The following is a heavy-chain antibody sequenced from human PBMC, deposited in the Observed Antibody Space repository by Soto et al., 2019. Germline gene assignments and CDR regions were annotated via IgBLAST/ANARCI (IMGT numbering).Heavy chain of an antibody. CDR3: ARSVEWLASFDY. CDR1: GYTFTSYD. D-gene: IGHD6-19*01. J-gene: IGHJ4*02. Sequence: ASVKVSCKASGYTFTSYDINWVRQATGQGLEWMGWMNPNSGNTGNAQKFQGRIIMTRNTSISTAYMELSSLRSEDTAVYYCARSVEWLASFDYWGQGTLVTVSS. CDR2: MNPNSGNT. V-gene: IGHV1-8*01.